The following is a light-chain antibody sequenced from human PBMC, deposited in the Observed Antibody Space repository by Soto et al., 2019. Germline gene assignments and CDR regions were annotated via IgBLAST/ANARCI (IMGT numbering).Light chain of an antibody. V-gene: IGKV3-20*01. J-gene: IGKJ4*01. CDR3: QQYGGSPLT. Sequence: ELVLTQSPGTLSLSPGERANLSCRASQSVSSNYLTWYQQKPGQAPRLLIHGASSRATGIPDRFSGSGSGTDFTLIISRLEPEDFAVYYCQQYGGSPLTFGGGTKVDIK. CDR1: QSVSSNY. CDR2: GAS.